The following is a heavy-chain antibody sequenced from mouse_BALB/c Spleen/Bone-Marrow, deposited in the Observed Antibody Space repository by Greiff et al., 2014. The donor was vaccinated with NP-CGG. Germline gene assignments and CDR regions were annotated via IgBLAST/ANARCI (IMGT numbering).Heavy chain of an antibody. Sequence: EVQLMQSGAELVKPGTSMEISCKASGYSFTGYTMNWVKQTLGKNLEWIGLINPNNGGSNFNEKFKSKATLTVDKSSSTAYMQLLSLTSEDSAVYYCARSSLVKGWYGIDYWGQGTLVTVSA. CDR1: GYSFTGYT. CDR2: INPNNGGS. J-gene: IGHJ3*01. V-gene: IGHV1-18*01. D-gene: IGHD2-10*02. CDR3: ARSSLVKGWYGIDY.